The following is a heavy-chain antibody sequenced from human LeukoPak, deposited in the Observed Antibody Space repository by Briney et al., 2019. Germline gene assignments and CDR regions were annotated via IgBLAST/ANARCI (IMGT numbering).Heavy chain of an antibody. D-gene: IGHD3-22*01. CDR2: IYYSGST. CDR1: GGSISSYY. J-gene: IGHJ4*02. CDR3: ARHVTYYYDSSGWFYDY. Sequence: SETLSLTCTVSGGSISSYYWSWIRQPPGKGLEWIGYIYYSGSTNYNPSLKSRVTISVDTSKNQFSLKLSSVTAADTAAYYCARHVTYYYDSSGWFYDYWGQGTLVTVSS. V-gene: IGHV4-59*08.